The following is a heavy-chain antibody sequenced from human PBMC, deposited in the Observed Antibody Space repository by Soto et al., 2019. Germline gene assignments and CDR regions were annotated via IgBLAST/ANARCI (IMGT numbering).Heavy chain of an antibody. D-gene: IGHD1-1*01. V-gene: IGHV4-30-4*01. J-gene: IGHJ4*02. Sequence: QVQLQESGPGLVKPSQTLSLTCTVSGGSISSGDYYWSWIRQPPGKGLEWIGYIYYSGSTYYNPSLTSRVTISVDTSKNQFSLKLSSVTAADTAVYYCARVFRGWNDGPDYWGQGTLVTVSS. CDR1: GGSISSGDYY. CDR2: IYYSGST. CDR3: ARVFRGWNDGPDY.